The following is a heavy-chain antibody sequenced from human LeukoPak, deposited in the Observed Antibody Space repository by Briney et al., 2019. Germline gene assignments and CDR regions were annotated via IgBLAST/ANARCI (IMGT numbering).Heavy chain of an antibody. CDR1: GFTFSSYN. CDR2: ISSSSIPI. V-gene: IGHV3-48*02. J-gene: IGHJ4*02. CDR3: ARGTTVLDY. Sequence: GGSLRLPCAASGFTFSSYNMNWVRQAPGKGLEWVSYISSSSIPIYYTDSVKGRFTTSRDNAKNSLYLQMNSLRDEDTAVYYCARGTTVLDYWGQGTLVTVSS. D-gene: IGHD1-1*01.